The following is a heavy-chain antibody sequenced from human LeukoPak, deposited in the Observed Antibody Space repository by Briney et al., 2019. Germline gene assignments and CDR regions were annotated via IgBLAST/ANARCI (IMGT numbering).Heavy chain of an antibody. CDR3: ARDLVNCSSTSCPFYYYYGMDV. J-gene: IGHJ6*02. Sequence: PGGSLRLSCAASGFTFSTFGMHWVRQAPGKGLEWVAVIWYDGSNKYYADSVKGRFTISRDNSKNTLYLQMNSLRAEDTAVYYCARDLVNCSSTSCPFYYYYGMDVWGQGTTVTVSS. V-gene: IGHV3-33*01. CDR2: IWYDGSNK. D-gene: IGHD2-2*01. CDR1: GFTFSTFG.